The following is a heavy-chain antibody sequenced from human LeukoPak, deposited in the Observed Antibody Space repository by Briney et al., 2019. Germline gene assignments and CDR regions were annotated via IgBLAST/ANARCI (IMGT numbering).Heavy chain of an antibody. CDR2: ISYDGSNK. V-gene: IGHV3-30*18. CDR1: GFTFSSYG. CDR3: AKEHYDILTGYYGASDY. Sequence: QSGGSPRLSCAASGFTFSSYGMHWVRQAPGKGLEWVAVISYDGSNKYYADSVKGRSTISRDNSKNTLYLQMNSLRAEDTAVYYYAKEHYDILTGYYGASDYWGQGTLVTVSS. J-gene: IGHJ4*02. D-gene: IGHD3-9*01.